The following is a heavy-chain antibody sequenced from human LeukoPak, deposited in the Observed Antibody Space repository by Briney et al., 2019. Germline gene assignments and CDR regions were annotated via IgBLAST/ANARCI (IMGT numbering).Heavy chain of an antibody. D-gene: IGHD2-21*02. J-gene: IGHJ2*01. CDR3: AKDYCGGDCYSGWYFDL. V-gene: IGHV3-9*01. CDR2: ISYNSGTI. CDR1: GFTFDDYA. Sequence: PGGSLRLSCAASGFTFDDYAMHWVRQAPGKGLEGVSGISYNSGTIAYADSVKGRFTISRDNAKNSLYLQMNSLRAEDTALYYCAKDYCGGDCYSGWYFDLWGRGTLVTVSS.